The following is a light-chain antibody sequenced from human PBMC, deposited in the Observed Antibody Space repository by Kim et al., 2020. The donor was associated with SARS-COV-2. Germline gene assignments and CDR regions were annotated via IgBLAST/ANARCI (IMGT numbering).Light chain of an antibody. J-gene: IGLJ3*02. CDR1: SGSLASNY. Sequence: GKTVTISCTRSSGSLASNYVQWYQQRPGSSPTTVIYEDNQRPSGVPGRFSGSIDSSSNSASLTISGLKTEDEADYYCQSYDSTNQVFGGGTKLTVL. CDR3: QSYDSTNQV. CDR2: EDN. V-gene: IGLV6-57*01.